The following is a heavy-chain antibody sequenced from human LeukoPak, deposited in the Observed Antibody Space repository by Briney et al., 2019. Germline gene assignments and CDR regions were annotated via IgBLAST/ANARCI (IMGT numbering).Heavy chain of an antibody. J-gene: IGHJ6*03. D-gene: IGHD2-2*01. CDR1: GGSFSGYY. V-gene: IGHV4-34*01. CDR3: ARTQVVPAAKHPPYYYYYMDV. Sequence: SETLSLTCAVYGGSFSGYYWSWIRQPPGKGLEWIGEINHSGSTNYNPSLKSRVTISVDTSKNQFSLKLSSVTVADTAVYYCARTQVVPAAKHPPYYYYYMDVWGKGTTVTVSS. CDR2: INHSGST.